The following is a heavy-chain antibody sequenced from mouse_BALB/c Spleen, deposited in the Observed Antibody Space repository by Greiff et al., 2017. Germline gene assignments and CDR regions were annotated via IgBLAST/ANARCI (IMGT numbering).Heavy chain of an antibody. CDR3: TRDRGEGF. CDR2: ISSGGSYT. CDR1: GFTFSSYT. D-gene: IGHD3-1*01. Sequence: EVHLVESGGGLVKPGGSLKLSCAASGFTFSSYTMSWVRQTPEKRLEWVATISSGGSYTYYPDSVKGRFTISRDNAKNTLYLQMSSLKSEDTAMYYCTRDRGEGFWGAGTTVTVSS. J-gene: IGHJ1*01. V-gene: IGHV5-6-4*01.